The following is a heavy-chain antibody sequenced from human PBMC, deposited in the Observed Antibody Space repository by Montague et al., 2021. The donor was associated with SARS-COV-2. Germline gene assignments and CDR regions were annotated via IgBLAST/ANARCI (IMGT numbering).Heavy chain of an antibody. Sequence: SLRLSCAASGFNFNDYSMNWVRQAPRKGLEWASSISASGAYIFYADSLQGRFTISRDNTGNSLFLQMNSLRVEDTAVYYCARVGYCSSGRCYSGTYYFDSWGQGALVTVSS. J-gene: IGHJ4*02. D-gene: IGHD2-15*01. CDR3: ARVGYCSSGRCYSGTYYFDS. CDR2: ISASGAYI. V-gene: IGHV3-21*01. CDR1: GFNFNDYS.